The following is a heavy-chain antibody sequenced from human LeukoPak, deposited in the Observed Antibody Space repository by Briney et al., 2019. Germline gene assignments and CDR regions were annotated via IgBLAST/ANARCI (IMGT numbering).Heavy chain of an antibody. CDR3: ARGGHCSTTSCSNYDGMDV. V-gene: IGHV3-33*01. J-gene: IGHJ6*02. D-gene: IGHD2-2*01. CDR2: TWNDGSNK. CDR1: GFNFSSYG. Sequence: GGSLRLSCAASGFNFSSYGMHWVRQAPGKGLEWVAATWNDGSNKYYADSVKGRFTISRDNSKNTLYLQMNSLRAEDTAVYFCARGGHCSTTSCSNYDGMDVWGQGTTLTVSS.